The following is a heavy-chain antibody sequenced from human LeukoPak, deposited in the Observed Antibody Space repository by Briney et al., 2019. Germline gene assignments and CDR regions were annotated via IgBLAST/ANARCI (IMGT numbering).Heavy chain of an antibody. D-gene: IGHD3-22*01. J-gene: IGHJ4*02. CDR1: GYTFTSYG. CDR3: ARDAYYDSSGYYYYFDY. CDR2: ISAYNGNT. Sequence: ASVKVSCKASGYTFTSYGISWVRQAPGQGLEWMGWISAYNGNTNYAQKLQGRVTMTTDTSTSTAYMELRSLRSEDTAVYYCARDAYYDSSGYYYYFDYWGQGTLVTVSS. V-gene: IGHV1-18*01.